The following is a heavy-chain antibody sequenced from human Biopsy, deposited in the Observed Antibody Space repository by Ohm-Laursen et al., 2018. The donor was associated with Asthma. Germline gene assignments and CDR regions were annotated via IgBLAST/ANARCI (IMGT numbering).Heavy chain of an antibody. CDR3: VRGSSSWHHGPFHYYYGLDV. V-gene: IGHV4-39*01. D-gene: IGHD6-13*01. Sequence: SDTLSLTCSLSSGSGGYMRSGNYYWGWIRQPPGKGLEWIGSIYYSGPTYYNPSRESRVTVSEDTSKNQFSLKLTFVTAADTAVYYCVRGSSSWHHGPFHYYYGLDVWGQGTTATVSS. J-gene: IGHJ6*02. CDR2: IYYSGPT. CDR1: SGSGGYMRSGNYY.